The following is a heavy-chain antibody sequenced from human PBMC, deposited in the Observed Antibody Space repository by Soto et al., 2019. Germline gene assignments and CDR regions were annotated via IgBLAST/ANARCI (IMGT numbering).Heavy chain of an antibody. CDR2: ISGSGGST. CDR3: ANTGLRLGELSPSRTKRGFGY. CDR1: GFTFSSYA. V-gene: IGHV3-23*01. J-gene: IGHJ4*02. D-gene: IGHD3-16*02. Sequence: PGGSLRLSCAASGFTFSSYAMSWVRQAPGKGLEWVSAISGSGGSTYYADSVKGRFTISRDNSKNTLYLQMNSLRAEDTAVYYCANTGLRLGELSPSRTKRGFGYWGQGTLVTVSS.